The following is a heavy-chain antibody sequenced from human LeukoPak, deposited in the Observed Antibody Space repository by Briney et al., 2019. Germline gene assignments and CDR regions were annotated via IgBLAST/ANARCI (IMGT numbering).Heavy chain of an antibody. Sequence: SETLSLTCTVSGGSISSYFWTWIRQPAGRGLEWIGHIYSGGSFKYNPSLKSRVTMSIDTSKNQLSLKLNSVTAADTAVYYCARSGGSSSGSLGLWYSDIWGQGTMVTVSS. V-gene: IGHV4-4*07. CDR2: IYSGGSF. CDR3: ARSGGSSSGSLGLWYSDI. D-gene: IGHD6-19*01. J-gene: IGHJ3*02. CDR1: GGSISSYF.